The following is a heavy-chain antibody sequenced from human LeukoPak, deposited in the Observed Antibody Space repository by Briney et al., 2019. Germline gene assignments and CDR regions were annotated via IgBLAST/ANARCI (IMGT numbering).Heavy chain of an antibody. D-gene: IGHD6-19*01. Sequence: GGSLTLSCAASGFTYSSYEMNWVRQAPGKGLEWLSYISRSGGTIYADSVKGRFTISRDNAKNSLYLQMNSLRAEDTAVYYCARDRSGWYRWFDPWGQGTLVTVSS. CDR3: ARDRSGWYRWFDP. V-gene: IGHV3-48*03. CDR1: GFTYSSYE. J-gene: IGHJ5*02. CDR2: ISRSGGTI.